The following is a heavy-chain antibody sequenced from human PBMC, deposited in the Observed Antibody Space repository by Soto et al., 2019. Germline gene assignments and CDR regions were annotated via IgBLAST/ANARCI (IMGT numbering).Heavy chain of an antibody. V-gene: IGHV5-51*01. Sequence: PGAALKISCKGSGYSFTSYWRGWVRQMPGKGLEWMGIIYPGDSDTRYSPSFQGQVTISADKSISTAYLQWSSLKASDTAMYYCARHVPPNVDTAMATDYWGQGTLVTVSS. J-gene: IGHJ4*02. D-gene: IGHD5-18*01. CDR1: GYSFTSYW. CDR3: ARHVPPNVDTAMATDY. CDR2: IYPGDSDT.